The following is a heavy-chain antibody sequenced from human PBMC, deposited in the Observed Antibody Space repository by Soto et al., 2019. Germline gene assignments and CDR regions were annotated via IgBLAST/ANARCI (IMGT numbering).Heavy chain of an antibody. J-gene: IGHJ3*01. D-gene: IGHD1-1*01. CDR3: AKSFDWTNAIHV. V-gene: IGHV3-7*01. Sequence: DVQLVESGGGLVQPGGSLRLSCTASGLTFSTYWMAWVRQAPGKGLEWVASIKQDGSDTYYVDSVKGRFTISRDNVKNSLYLQMRSLRAEDTAIYYCAKSFDWTNAIHVWGQGTLVTVSS. CDR1: GLTFSTYW. CDR2: IKQDGSDT.